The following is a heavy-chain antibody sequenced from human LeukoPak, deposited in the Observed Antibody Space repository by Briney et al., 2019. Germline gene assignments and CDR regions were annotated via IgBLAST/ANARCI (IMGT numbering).Heavy chain of an antibody. V-gene: IGHV4-4*02. CDR1: GGSISSSNW. CDR3: ARVRKVLQWCGEAPTGMDV. CDR2: IYHSWST. D-gene: IGHD3-10*01. Sequence: SETLSLTCAVSGGSISSSNWWSWVGQPPGKGLEWSGDIYHSWSTNCNPSLKSRVTISVDYYKNQFSLMLSPVTSADTSVYYSARVRKVLQWCGEAPTGMDVWGQGTTVTVSS. J-gene: IGHJ6*02.